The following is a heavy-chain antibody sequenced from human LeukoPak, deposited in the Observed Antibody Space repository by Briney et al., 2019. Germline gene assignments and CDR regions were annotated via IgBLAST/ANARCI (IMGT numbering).Heavy chain of an antibody. Sequence: GGSLRPSCAASGFSFGSSWMHWVRQAPGKGPVWVSRIKADGSNIASADSVKGRFTISRDNAKNTLYLQMNSLRVEDTAVYYCAYGSGWYFDYWGQGTLVTVSS. CDR3: AYGSGWYFDY. CDR2: IKADGSNI. J-gene: IGHJ4*02. D-gene: IGHD6-19*01. V-gene: IGHV3-74*01. CDR1: GFSFGSSW.